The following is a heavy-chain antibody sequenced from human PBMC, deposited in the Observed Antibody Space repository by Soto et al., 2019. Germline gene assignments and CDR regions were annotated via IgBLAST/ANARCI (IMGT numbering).Heavy chain of an antibody. V-gene: IGHV1-69*01. CDR3: ARSGEAYYDVLTGYYKGSWFDP. J-gene: IGHJ5*02. Sequence: QVQLVQSGAEVRRTGSSVKVSCKASGGSFSYYAFSWVRQGPGQGLEWMGGIIPLFGTTKYAQTFQGRVTITADESTKIVYMELSSLRSEDTDVYYCARSGEAYYDVLTGYYKGSWFDPWGQGTLVTVSS. D-gene: IGHD3-9*01. CDR1: GGSFSYYA. CDR2: IIPLFGTT.